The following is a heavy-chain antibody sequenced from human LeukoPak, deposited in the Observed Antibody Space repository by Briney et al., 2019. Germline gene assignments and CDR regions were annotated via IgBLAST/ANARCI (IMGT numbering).Heavy chain of an antibody. CDR2: FSYSGST. V-gene: IGHV4-39*07. D-gene: IGHD2-15*01. J-gene: IGHJ5*02. CDR1: GDSISSSSYY. CDR3: ARDRTAVVVVAATQAHWFDP. Sequence: SETLSLTCTVSGDSISSSSYYWGWIRQPPGKRLEWIGSFSYSGSTYYNPSLKSRVTISVDTSKNQFSLKLSSVTAADTAVYYCARDRTAVVVVAATQAHWFDPWGQGTLVTVSS.